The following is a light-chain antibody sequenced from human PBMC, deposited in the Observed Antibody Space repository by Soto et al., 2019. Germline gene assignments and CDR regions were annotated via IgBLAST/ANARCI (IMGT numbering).Light chain of an antibody. Sequence: IQMTQSPSTLSASVGDRVTITCRASQSISSWLAWYQQKPGKAPKLLIYKASSLESGVPSRFSGSGSGTEFTLTISSLQPEDFATYYCLQDYTYPWTFGQGTKVDIK. CDR2: KAS. V-gene: IGKV1-5*03. CDR3: LQDYTYPWT. CDR1: QSISSW. J-gene: IGKJ1*01.